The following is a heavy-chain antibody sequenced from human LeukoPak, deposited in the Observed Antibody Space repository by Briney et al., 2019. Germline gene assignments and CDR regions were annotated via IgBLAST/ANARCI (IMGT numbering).Heavy chain of an antibody. Sequence: ASVKVSCKASGGTFSSYSISWVRQAPGQGLEWMGGIIPIFGTANYAQKFQGRVTITADESTGTAYMELSSLRSEDTAVYYCARSKALRLDDIYYWGQGTLVTVSS. D-gene: IGHD3-9*01. CDR1: GGTFSSYS. CDR2: IIPIFGTA. CDR3: ARSKALRLDDIYY. J-gene: IGHJ4*02. V-gene: IGHV1-69*13.